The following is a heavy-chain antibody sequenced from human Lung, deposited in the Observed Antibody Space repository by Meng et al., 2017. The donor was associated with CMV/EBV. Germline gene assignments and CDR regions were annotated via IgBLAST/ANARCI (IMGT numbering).Heavy chain of an antibody. V-gene: IGHV4-4*02. CDR2: IYHSGYT. CDR1: GGSIRTSNW. Sequence: SETLSLTCAVSGGSIRTSNWWSWVRQPPGKGLQWIGEIYHSGYTNYNPSLKSRVTISVDNSKHQFSLKMSSVTAADTAVYYCARFNDHGGNCFDYWGLGTLVTVSS. D-gene: IGHD2-21*01. CDR3: ARFNDHGGNCFDY. J-gene: IGHJ4*02.